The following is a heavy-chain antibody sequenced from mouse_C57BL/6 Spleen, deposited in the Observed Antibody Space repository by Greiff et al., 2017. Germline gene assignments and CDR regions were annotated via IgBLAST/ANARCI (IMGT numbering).Heavy chain of an antibody. V-gene: IGHV3-6*01. D-gene: IGHD3-3*01. CDR2: ISYDGSN. Sequence: DVHLVESGPGLVKPSQSLSLTCSVTGYSITSGYYWNWIRQFPGNKLEWMGYISYDGSNNYNPSLKNRISITRDTSKNQFFLKLNSVTTEDTATYYCARGAGDYWGQGTTLTVSS. CDR1: GYSITSGYY. J-gene: IGHJ2*01. CDR3: ARGAGDY.